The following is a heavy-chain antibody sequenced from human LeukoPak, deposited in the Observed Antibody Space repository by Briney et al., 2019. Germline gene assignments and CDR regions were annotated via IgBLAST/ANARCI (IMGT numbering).Heavy chain of an antibody. CDR1: GGSISSSSYY. J-gene: IGHJ5*02. CDR2: IYYSGST. CDR3: ARHSPTYYDFWSGYYGGWFDP. Sequence: SETLSLTCTVSGGSISSSSYYWGWIRQPPGKGLEWIGSIYYSGSTYYNPSLKSRVTISVDTSKNQFSLKLSSVTAADTAVYYCARHSPTYYDFWSGYYGGWFDPWGQGTLVTVSS. D-gene: IGHD3-3*01. V-gene: IGHV4-39*01.